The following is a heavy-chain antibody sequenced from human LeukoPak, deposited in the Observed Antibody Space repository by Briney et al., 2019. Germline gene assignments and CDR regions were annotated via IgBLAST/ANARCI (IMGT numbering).Heavy chain of an antibody. CDR2: ISGSGGST. CDR1: GFTFSSYG. J-gene: IGHJ4*02. V-gene: IGHV3-23*01. CDR3: AKDTRGGVY. D-gene: IGHD3-10*01. Sequence: GGSLRLSCAASGFTFSSYGMSWARRAPGKGLEWVSAISGSGGSTYYADSVKGRFTISRDNSKNTLYLQMNSLRAEDTAVYYCAKDTRGGVYWGQGTLVTVSS.